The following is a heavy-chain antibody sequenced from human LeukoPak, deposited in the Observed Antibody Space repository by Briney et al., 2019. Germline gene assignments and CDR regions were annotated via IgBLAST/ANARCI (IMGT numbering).Heavy chain of an antibody. CDR1: GFTFSSYE. V-gene: IGHV3-30*04. J-gene: IGHJ3*02. CDR2: ISYDGSSK. Sequence: GGSLRLSCAASGFTFSSYELNWVRQAPGKGLEWVAVISYDGSSKYYADSVKGRFTISRDNAKNSLYLQMNSLRAEDTAVYYCARGYRDAFDIWGQGTMVTVSS. D-gene: IGHD5-12*01. CDR3: ARGYRDAFDI.